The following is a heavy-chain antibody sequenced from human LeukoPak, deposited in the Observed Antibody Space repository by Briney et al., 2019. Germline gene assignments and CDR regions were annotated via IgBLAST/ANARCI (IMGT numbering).Heavy chain of an antibody. V-gene: IGHV1-8*01. D-gene: IGHD6-19*01. CDR2: MSPNSGDT. Sequence: ASVKVSCKASGYTFTSYDFNWVRQATGQRPEWMGWMSPNSGDTGYAQKFQDRVTMTRNTSISTAYMELSSLRSDDTAVYYCARGSGSGWYGDNWFDPWGQGTLVTVSS. CDR1: GYTFTSYD. J-gene: IGHJ5*02. CDR3: ARGSGSGWYGDNWFDP.